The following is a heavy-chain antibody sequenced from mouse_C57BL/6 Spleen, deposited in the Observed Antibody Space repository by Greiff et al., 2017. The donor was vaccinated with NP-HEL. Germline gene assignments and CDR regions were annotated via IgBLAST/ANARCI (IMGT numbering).Heavy chain of an antibody. CDR3: APGALYYAMDY. CDR2: INPNNGST. J-gene: IGHJ4*01. CDR1: GYTFTDYN. V-gene: IGHV1-22*01. Sequence: VQLQQSGPELVKPGASVKMSCKASGYTFTDYNMHWVKQSHGKSLEWIGYINPNNGSTSYNQKFKGKATVTVNKSSSTAYMELRSLTAEDSAVYYCAPGALYYAMDYWGQGTSVTVSS.